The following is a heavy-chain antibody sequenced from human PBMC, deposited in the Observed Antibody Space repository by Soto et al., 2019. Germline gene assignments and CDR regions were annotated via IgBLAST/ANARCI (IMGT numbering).Heavy chain of an antibody. V-gene: IGHV1-69*13. J-gene: IGHJ3*02. D-gene: IGHD3-22*01. CDR2: IIPIFGTA. CDR3: AFTYYYDSRAPPGAFDI. Sequence: SVKVSCKASGGTFSSYAISWVRQAPGQGLEWMGGIIPIFGTANYAQKFQGRVTITADESTSTAYMELSSLRSEDTAVYYCAFTYYYDSRAPPGAFDIWGQGTMATVSS. CDR1: GGTFSSYA.